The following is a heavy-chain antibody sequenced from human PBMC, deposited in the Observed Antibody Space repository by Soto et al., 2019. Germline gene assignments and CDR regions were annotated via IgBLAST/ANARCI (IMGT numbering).Heavy chain of an antibody. CDR1: GGSISSSSYY. CDR3: ARLCDYQRGGNRRHNNWFDP. D-gene: IGHD4-17*01. Sequence: SETLSLTCTVSGGSISSSSYYWGWIRQPPGKGLEWIGSIYYSGSTYYNPSLKSRVTISVDTSKNQFSLKLSSVTAADTAVYYCARLCDYQRGGNRRHNNWFDPWGQGTLVTVSS. J-gene: IGHJ5*02. V-gene: IGHV4-39*07. CDR2: IYYSGST.